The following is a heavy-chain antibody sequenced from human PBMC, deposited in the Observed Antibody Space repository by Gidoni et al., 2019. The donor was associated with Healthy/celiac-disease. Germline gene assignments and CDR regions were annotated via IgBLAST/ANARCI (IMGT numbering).Heavy chain of an antibody. V-gene: IGHV4-61*02. Sequence: QVQLQESGPGLVKPSQTLSLPCTVSGGSISSGSYYWSWIRQPAGKGLEWIGRVYTSGSTNYNPSLKSRVTISVDTSKNQFSLKLSSVTAADTAVYYCARGRFCSGVSCSPFYFDYWGQGTLVTVSS. D-gene: IGHD2-15*01. CDR1: GGSISSGSYY. CDR2: VYTSGST. J-gene: IGHJ4*02. CDR3: ARGRFCSGVSCSPFYFDY.